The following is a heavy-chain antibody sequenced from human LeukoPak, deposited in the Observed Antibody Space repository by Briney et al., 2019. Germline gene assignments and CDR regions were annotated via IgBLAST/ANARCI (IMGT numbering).Heavy chain of an antibody. J-gene: IGHJ4*02. V-gene: IGHV4-59*01. CDR2: IYYSGST. CDR3: ARGRSSGWVDY. Sequence: PSETLSLTCTVSGGSISSDYWSWIRQPPGKGLEWIGYIYYSGSTNYNPSLKSRVTISVDTSKNQFSLKLSSVTAADTAVYYCARGRSSGWVDYWGQGTLVTVSS. CDR1: GGSISSDY. D-gene: IGHD6-19*01.